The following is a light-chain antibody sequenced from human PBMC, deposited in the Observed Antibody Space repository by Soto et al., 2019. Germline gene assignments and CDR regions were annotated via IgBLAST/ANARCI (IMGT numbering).Light chain of an antibody. Sequence: DIQMTQSPSSLSASVGDRVTITCRASQSISSYLNWYQQRPGKAPNLLIYAASTLQSGVPSRFSGSGSGTDFTLTINSLQPEDFATYYCQHNYNNPRTFGQGTKVDIK. V-gene: IGKV1-39*01. CDR3: QHNYNNPRT. J-gene: IGKJ1*01. CDR1: QSISSY. CDR2: AAS.